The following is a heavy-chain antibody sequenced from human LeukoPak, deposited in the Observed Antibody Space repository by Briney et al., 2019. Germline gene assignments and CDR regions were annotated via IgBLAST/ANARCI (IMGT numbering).Heavy chain of an antibody. CDR1: GGTFSSYA. D-gene: IGHD2-15*01. Sequence: SVKVSCKASGGTFSSYAISWLRQAPGQGLEWMGSIIPMFDVPNYAQKFQGRVRITADKSTSTAYMEVSSLTSEDTAVYYCARGVVVTAAQYYYYAMDAWGQGTTVTVSS. CDR3: ARGVVVTAAQYYYYAMDA. CDR2: IIPMFDVP. V-gene: IGHV1-69*04. J-gene: IGHJ6*02.